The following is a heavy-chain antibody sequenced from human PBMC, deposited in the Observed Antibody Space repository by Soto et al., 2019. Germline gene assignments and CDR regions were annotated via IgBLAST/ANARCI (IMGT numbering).Heavy chain of an antibody. CDR3: AKDSTNSWWNSSGSTV. Sequence: PGGSLRLSCAASGFTFSSYGMHWVRQAPGKGLEWVAVISYDGSNKYYADSVKGRFTISRDNSKNTLYLQMNSLRAEDTAVYYCAKDSTNSWWNSSGSTVWGKGPLVTVSS. V-gene: IGHV3-30*18. J-gene: IGHJ4*02. D-gene: IGHD6-19*01. CDR2: ISYDGSNK. CDR1: GFTFSSYG.